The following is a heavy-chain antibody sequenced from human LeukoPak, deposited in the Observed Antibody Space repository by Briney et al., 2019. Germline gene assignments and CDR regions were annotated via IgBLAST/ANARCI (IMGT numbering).Heavy chain of an antibody. Sequence: GASVKVSCKASGGTFSSYAISWVRQAPGQGLEWMGGIIPIFGTANYAQKFQGRVTITADESTSTAYMELSSLRSEDTAVYYCARLIVYYDSSGYYYELGPEHYYFDYWGQGTLVTVSS. V-gene: IGHV1-69*13. CDR2: IIPIFGTA. CDR3: ARLIVYYDSSGYYYELGPEHYYFDY. J-gene: IGHJ4*02. D-gene: IGHD3-22*01. CDR1: GGTFSSYA.